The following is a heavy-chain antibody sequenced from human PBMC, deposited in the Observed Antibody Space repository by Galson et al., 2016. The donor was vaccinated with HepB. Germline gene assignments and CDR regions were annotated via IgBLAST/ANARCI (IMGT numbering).Heavy chain of an antibody. D-gene: IGHD2-21*02. Sequence: SVKVSCKASGGVFSSYGINWVRQAPGQGLEWMGGIIPIFGTANYAQNFQGRVTITADEATTTAYMELSSLTFEDTAVYYCARAQPVTSINFFDYWGQGTLVTVSS. CDR3: ARAQPVTSINFFDY. V-gene: IGHV1-69*13. CDR1: GGVFSSYG. CDR2: IIPIFGTA. J-gene: IGHJ4*02.